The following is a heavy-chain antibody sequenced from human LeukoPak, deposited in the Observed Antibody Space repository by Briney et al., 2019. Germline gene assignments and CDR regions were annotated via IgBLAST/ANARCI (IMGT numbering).Heavy chain of an antibody. CDR3: ARGIYRRFDY. D-gene: IGHD2-21*01. V-gene: IGHV3-7*01. CDR2: INHDGSEK. Sequence: GGSLRLSCAASGFTFSGYWMTWVRQVPGKGLEWVANINHDGSEKYYVDSVKGRFTISRDNAKNSLYLQMNSLRAEDTAVYYCARGIYRRFDYWGQGTLVTVSS. CDR1: GFTFSGYW. J-gene: IGHJ4*02.